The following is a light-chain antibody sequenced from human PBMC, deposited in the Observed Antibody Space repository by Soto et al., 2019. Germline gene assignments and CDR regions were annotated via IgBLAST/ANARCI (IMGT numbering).Light chain of an antibody. CDR1: SSDVGGYNY. V-gene: IGLV2-11*01. Sequence: QSALTQPRSVSGSPGQTVTISCTGTSSDVGGYNYVSWYQQHPGKAPKLMIYDVNKRPSGVPDRFSGSKSGNTASLTISGLQAEDEADYYCCSYAGSYKARFGGGTKVTVL. J-gene: IGLJ2*01. CDR3: CSYAGSYKAR. CDR2: DVN.